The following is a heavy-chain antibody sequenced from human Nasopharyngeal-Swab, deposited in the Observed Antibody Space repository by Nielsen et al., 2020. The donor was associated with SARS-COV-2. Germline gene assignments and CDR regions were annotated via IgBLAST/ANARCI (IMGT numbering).Heavy chain of an antibody. Sequence: WIRQPPGKGLEWVASVKQDGSEKYSVDSVRGRFTISRDNTKNSVYLQMNNPRAEDTAVYYCARDRGYCSSTSCQYLEYYFDYWGQGTLVTVSS. V-gene: IGHV3-7*01. D-gene: IGHD2-2*01. CDR3: ARDRGYCSSTSCQYLEYYFDY. CDR2: VKQDGSEK. J-gene: IGHJ4*02.